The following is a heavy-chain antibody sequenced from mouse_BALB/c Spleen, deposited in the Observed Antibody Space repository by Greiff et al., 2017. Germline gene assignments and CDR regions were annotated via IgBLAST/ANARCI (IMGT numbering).Heavy chain of an antibody. CDR1: GFNIKDPY. D-gene: IGHD2-4*01. J-gene: IGHJ1*01. Sequence: VQLKQSGAELVQPGASVKLSCTASGFNIKDPYMHWVQQRPEQGLEWIGRIDPANGNTKYDPKFQGKATITADTSSNTAYLQLSSLTSEDTAVYYCAIMITTGDWYFDVWGAGTTVTVSA. CDR2: IDPANGNT. V-gene: IGHV14-3*02. CDR3: AIMITTGDWYFDV.